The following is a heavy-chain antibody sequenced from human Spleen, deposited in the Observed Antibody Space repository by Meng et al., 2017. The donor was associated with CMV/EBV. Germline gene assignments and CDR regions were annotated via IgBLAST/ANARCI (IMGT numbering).Heavy chain of an antibody. V-gene: IGHV3-23*03. J-gene: IGHJ4*02. CDR3: AKGVRGLKADRLYYFDY. D-gene: IGHD6-6*01. CDR1: GFTFISYG. CDR2: IYSGGGST. Sequence: GESLRLSCAASGFTFISYGMSWVRQAPGKGLEWVSVIYSGGGSTYYADSVKGRFTISRDNSKKTLYLQMNSLRVEDTAVYYCAKGVRGLKADRLYYFDYWGQGTLVTVSS.